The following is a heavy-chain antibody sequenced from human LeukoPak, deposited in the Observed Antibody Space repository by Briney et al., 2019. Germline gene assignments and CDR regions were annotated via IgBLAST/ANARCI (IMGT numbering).Heavy chain of an antibody. CDR2: INAGNGNT. Sequence: ASVKVSCKASGYTFTSYAMHWVRQAPGQRLEWMGWINAGNGNTKYSQKFQGRVTTTRDTSASTAYMELSSLRSEDTAVYYCARDWGPLGYCSGGSCYYYYCGMDVWGKGTTVTVSS. D-gene: IGHD2-15*01. CDR3: ARDWGPLGYCSGGSCYYYYCGMDV. V-gene: IGHV1-3*01. J-gene: IGHJ6*04. CDR1: GYTFTSYA.